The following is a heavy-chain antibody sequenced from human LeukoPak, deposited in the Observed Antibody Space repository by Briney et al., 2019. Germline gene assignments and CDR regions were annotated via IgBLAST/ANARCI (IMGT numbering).Heavy chain of an antibody. CDR1: GFTFSTYW. V-gene: IGHV3-7*01. D-gene: IGHD6-6*01. CDR2: IKQDGSER. Sequence: GAALTLSCAAPGFTFSTYWMSCVRPAPGKALEWVANIKQDGSERYYVDSVKGRFTISRDNAKSSLYLQRNSLRAEDTAVYYCARKAAPAMDVWGQGTTVTVSS. J-gene: IGHJ6*02. CDR3: ARKAAPAMDV.